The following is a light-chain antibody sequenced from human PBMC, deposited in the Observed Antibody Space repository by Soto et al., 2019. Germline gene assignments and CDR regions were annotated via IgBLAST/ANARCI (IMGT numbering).Light chain of an antibody. CDR1: QSISSY. CDR3: QQSYSTPVT. Sequence: DIQMTQSPSSLSASVGERVTITCRASQSISSYLNWYQQKPGKAPKLLIYAASSLQSGVPSRFSGSGSGTDFTLTISCLQPEDFASYYCQQSYSTPVTFGPGTKVDIK. V-gene: IGKV1-39*01. CDR2: AAS. J-gene: IGKJ3*01.